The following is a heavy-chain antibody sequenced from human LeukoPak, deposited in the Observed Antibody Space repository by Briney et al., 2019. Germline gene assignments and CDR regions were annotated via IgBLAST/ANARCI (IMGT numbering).Heavy chain of an antibody. CDR1: GFAFSSYA. CDR3: AKDSGGGDCYLDY. V-gene: IGHV3-48*03. Sequence: PGGSLRLSCVASGFAFSSYAMNWVRQAPGKGLEWVSYIGSNFETIYADSVKGRFTISRDNAKNSLYLQMNSLRVEDTAVYYCAKDSGGGDCYLDYWGQGTVVTVSS. D-gene: IGHD2-21*02. J-gene: IGHJ4*02. CDR2: IGSNFETI.